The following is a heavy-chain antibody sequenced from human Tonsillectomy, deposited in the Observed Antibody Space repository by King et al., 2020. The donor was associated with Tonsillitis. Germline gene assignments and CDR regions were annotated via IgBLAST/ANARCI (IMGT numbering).Heavy chain of an antibody. Sequence: LQLQESGPGLVKPSETLSLTCTVSGGSISSRPFYGGWIRQPPGKGLEWIGSVYSGGTTYYNPSLKSRVTLSVDMSKSQFSLKLTSLTAADTAVYYCAKPSIAVAGRGWFDPWGQGTLVTVSS. J-gene: IGHJ5*02. CDR1: GGSISSRPFY. V-gene: IGHV4-39*01. CDR2: VYSGGTT. D-gene: IGHD6-19*01. CDR3: AKPSIAVAGRGWFDP.